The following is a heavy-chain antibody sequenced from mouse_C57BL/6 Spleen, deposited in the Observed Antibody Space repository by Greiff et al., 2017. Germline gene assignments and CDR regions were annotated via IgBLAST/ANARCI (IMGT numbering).Heavy chain of an antibody. CDR2: ISYDGSN. D-gene: IGHD1-1*01. Sequence: DVKLQESGPGLVKPSQSLSLTCSVTGYSITSGYYWNWIRQFPGNKLEWMGYISYDGSNNYNPSLKNRISITRDTSKNQFFLKLNSVTTEDTATYYCATTEAFAYGGQGTLVTVSA. CDR1: GYSITSGYY. V-gene: IGHV3-6*01. J-gene: IGHJ3*01. CDR3: ATTEAFAY.